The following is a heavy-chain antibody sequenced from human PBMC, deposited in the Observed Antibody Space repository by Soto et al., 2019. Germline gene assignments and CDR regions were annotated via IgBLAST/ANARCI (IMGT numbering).Heavy chain of an antibody. CDR2: ISYDGSNK. CDR1: GFTFSSYA. CDR3: ASWGENYYDSSGYYNFGFDY. V-gene: IGHV3-30-3*01. Sequence: GGSLRLSCAASGFTFSSYAMHWVRQAPGKGLEWVAVISYDGSNKYYADSVKGRFTISRDNSKNTLYLQMNSLRAEDTAVYYCASWGENYYDSSGYYNFGFDYWGQGTLVTVSS. D-gene: IGHD3-22*01. J-gene: IGHJ4*02.